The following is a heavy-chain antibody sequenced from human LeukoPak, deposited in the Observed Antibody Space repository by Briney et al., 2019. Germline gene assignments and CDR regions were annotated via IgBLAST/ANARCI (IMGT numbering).Heavy chain of an antibody. V-gene: IGHV3-48*01. CDR1: GFTFSSYS. D-gene: IGHD1-7*01. CDR2: VSSGSNTI. Sequence: GGSLRLSCAASGFTFSSYSMNWVRQAPGKGLEWISYVSSGSNTIYYADSVKGRFTISRDNAKNSLYLQMKSLRAEDTAVYYCARVGQLLMYYYYYMDVWGKGTTVTVSS. CDR3: ARVGQLLMYYYYYMDV. J-gene: IGHJ6*03.